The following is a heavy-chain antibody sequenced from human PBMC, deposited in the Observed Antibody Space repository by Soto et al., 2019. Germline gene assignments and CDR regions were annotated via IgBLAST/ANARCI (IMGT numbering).Heavy chain of an antibody. Sequence: QVQLVQSGAEVKKPGSSVKVSCKASGGTFSSYAISWVRQAPGQGLEGMGGIIPIFGTANYAQKFQGRVTITADESTSTAYMELSSLRSEDTAVYYCASLWGSSGYFYGGWFDPWGQGTLVTVSS. CDR1: GGTFSSYA. J-gene: IGHJ5*02. D-gene: IGHD3-22*01. CDR3: ASLWGSSGYFYGGWFDP. V-gene: IGHV1-69*01. CDR2: IIPIFGTA.